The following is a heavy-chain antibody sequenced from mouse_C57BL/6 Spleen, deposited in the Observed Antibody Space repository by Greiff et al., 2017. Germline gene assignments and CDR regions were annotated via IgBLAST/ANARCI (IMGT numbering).Heavy chain of an antibody. CDR3: ARGGVSDAMAY. V-gene: IGHV7-3*01. J-gene: IGHJ4*01. CDR1: GFTFTDSY. Sequence: EVKLVESGGGLVQPGGSLSLSCAASGFTFTDSYMSWVRQPPGKALEWLGFIRNKANGYTTEYSASVQGRFTISRDNSQSILYLQMNALRSEDSATYYCARGGVSDAMAYWGQGTLVTVSA. CDR2: IRNKANGYTT.